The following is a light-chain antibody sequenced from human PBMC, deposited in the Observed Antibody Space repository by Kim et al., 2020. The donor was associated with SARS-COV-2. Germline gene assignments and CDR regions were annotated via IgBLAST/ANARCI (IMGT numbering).Light chain of an antibody. CDR2: GAS. V-gene: IGKV3-20*01. Sequence: SPGERATPSCSARQSVSSSYLAWYQQKPGQAPRLLIYGASSRATGIPDRFSGSGSGTDFTLTISRLEPEDFAVYYCQQYGSSPLTFGGGTKVDIK. J-gene: IGKJ4*01. CDR1: QSVSSSY. CDR3: QQYGSSPLT.